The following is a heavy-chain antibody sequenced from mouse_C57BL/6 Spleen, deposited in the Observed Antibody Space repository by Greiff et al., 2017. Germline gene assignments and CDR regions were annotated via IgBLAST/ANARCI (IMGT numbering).Heavy chain of an antibody. Sequence: QVQLQQPGAELVKPGASVKLSCKASGYTFTSYWMQWVKQRPGQGLEWIGEIDPSDSYTNYNQKFKGKATLTVDTSSSTAYMQISSLTSEDSAVYYCAIGGYYDYDWFAYWGQGTLVTVSA. CDR2: IDPSDSYT. D-gene: IGHD2-4*01. J-gene: IGHJ3*01. V-gene: IGHV1-50*01. CDR3: AIGGYYDYDWFAY. CDR1: GYTFTSYW.